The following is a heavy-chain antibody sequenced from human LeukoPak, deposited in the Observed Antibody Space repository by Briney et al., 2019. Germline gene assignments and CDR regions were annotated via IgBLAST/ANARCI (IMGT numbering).Heavy chain of an antibody. J-gene: IGHJ3*02. Sequence: GGSLRLSCAASGFTFDDYGMSWVRQAPGKGLEWVSGINWNGGSTGYADSVKGRFTISRDNAKNSLYLQMNSLRAEDTALYYCAKDIEVKLLGLHAFDIWGQGTMVTVSS. V-gene: IGHV3-20*04. D-gene: IGHD2-21*01. CDR3: AKDIEVKLLGLHAFDI. CDR1: GFTFDDYG. CDR2: INWNGGST.